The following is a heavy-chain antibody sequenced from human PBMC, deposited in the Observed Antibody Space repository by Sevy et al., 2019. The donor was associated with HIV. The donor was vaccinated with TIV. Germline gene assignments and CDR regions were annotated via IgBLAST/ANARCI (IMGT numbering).Heavy chain of an antibody. D-gene: IGHD2-8*01. CDR1: GFTFSTYD. CDR3: ARGRKTTQEWLEELDYYYGMDV. CDR2: IRYDGSNK. J-gene: IGHJ6*02. V-gene: IGHV3-30*02. Sequence: GGSLRLSCAASGFTFSTYDMHWVRQAPGKGLEWVAYIRYDGSNKYYGDSVRGRFTVSRDNSKSTLYVQLNSLRAEDTAVYYCARGRKTTQEWLEELDYYYGMDVWGHGTSVTVSS.